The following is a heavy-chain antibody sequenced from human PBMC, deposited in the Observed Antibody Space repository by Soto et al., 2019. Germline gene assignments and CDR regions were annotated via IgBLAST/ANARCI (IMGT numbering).Heavy chain of an antibody. CDR1: GGTFSSYA. J-gene: IGHJ6*02. Sequence: SVKVSCKASGGTFSSYAISWVRQAPGQGLEWMGGIIPIFGTANYAQKFQGRVTITADESTSTAYMELSSLRSEDTAVYYCARQLSSGWYPSTYYYYYYGMDVWGQGTTVTVSS. V-gene: IGHV1-69*13. CDR2: IIPIFGTA. CDR3: ARQLSSGWYPSTYYYYYYGMDV. D-gene: IGHD6-19*01.